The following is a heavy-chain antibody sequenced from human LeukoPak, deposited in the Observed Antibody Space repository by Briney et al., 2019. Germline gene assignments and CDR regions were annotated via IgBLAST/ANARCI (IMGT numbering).Heavy chain of an antibody. D-gene: IGHD4-23*01. CDR1: GGSITSSNDY. CDR3: ARDFDDYGVNSGYYFDY. J-gene: IGHJ4*02. CDR2: IYYTGTT. Sequence: SETLSLTCTVSGGSITSSNDYWGWIRQPPGKGLEWIGSIYYTGTTYSNPSLKSRVTISVDTSKNQFSLKLSSVTAADTAVYYCARDFDDYGVNSGYYFDYWGQGTLVTVSS. V-gene: IGHV4-39*07.